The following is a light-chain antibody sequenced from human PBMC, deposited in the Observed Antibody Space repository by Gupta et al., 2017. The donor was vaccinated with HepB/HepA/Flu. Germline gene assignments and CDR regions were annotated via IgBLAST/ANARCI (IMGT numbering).Light chain of an antibody. CDR1: SSDVGGYHY. CDR3: SAYTSTSSVV. V-gene: IGLV2-14*01. CDR2: DVS. Sequence: QSALPQPASVSGSPGQSITISCTGTSSDVGGYHYVSWYQRHPGKAPKLIIFDVSNRPSGVYNRFSGSKSGNTASLTISGRQAEEEADYYCSAYTSTSSVVFGGGTKLTVL. J-gene: IGLJ2*01.